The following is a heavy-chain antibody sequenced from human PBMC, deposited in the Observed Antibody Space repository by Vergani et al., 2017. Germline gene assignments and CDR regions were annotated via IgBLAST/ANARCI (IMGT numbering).Heavy chain of an antibody. Sequence: VQLVESGGGLVQPGGSLRLSCAASGFTFSSYAMHWVRQAPGKGLEWVAVISYDGSNKYYADSVKGRFTISRDNSKNTLYLQMNSLRAEDTAVYYCARDEDSSGYYYGTFDYWGQGTLVTVSS. CDR2: ISYDGSNK. D-gene: IGHD3-22*01. CDR3: ARDEDSSGYYYGTFDY. J-gene: IGHJ4*02. V-gene: IGHV3-30*01. CDR1: GFTFSSYA.